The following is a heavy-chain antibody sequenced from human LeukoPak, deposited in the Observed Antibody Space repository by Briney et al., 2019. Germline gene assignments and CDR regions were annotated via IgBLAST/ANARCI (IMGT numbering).Heavy chain of an antibody. CDR2: INPSGGAT. CDR1: GYTFTRYY. CDR3: ARATLSDYYFNY. J-gene: IGHJ4*02. V-gene: IGHV1-46*01. Sequence: ASVKVSCKASGYTFTRYYMHWVRQAPGQGLEWMGIINPSGGATSYAQKFQGRVTLTRDTSTNTVYVELSSLRYEDTAVYFCARATLSDYYFNYWGQGTLVTVSS.